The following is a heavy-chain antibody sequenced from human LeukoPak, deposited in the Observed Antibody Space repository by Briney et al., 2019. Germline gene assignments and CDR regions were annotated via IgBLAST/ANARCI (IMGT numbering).Heavy chain of an antibody. D-gene: IGHD6-6*01. V-gene: IGHV3-15*01. Sequence: PGGSLRLSCAGSGFPFSKAWMSWVRQAPDEGLEWLGRFKSKTDGGATDYAAPVKGRFSLSRDDSKNTLYLQMNSLKIEDTAVYYCTTDRGIAARPLFDLWGQGTLVTVSS. CDR3: TTDRGIAARPLFDL. J-gene: IGHJ4*02. CDR1: GFPFSKAW. CDR2: FKSKTDGGAT.